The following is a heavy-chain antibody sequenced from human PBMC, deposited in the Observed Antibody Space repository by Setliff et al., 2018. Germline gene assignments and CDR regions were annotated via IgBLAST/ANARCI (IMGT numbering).Heavy chain of an antibody. D-gene: IGHD2-8*01. Sequence: ASVKVSCKASNYTFINYGMSWVRQIPGHGLEWMGWISGSSGDASYAQKFQGRVIITLATRTTTAYMELRSLRSDDTVVYYCARDSRIRFTKEEGGAYYYGMDVWGQGTTVTVSS. J-gene: IGHJ6*02. CDR3: ARDSRIRFTKEEGGAYYYGMDV. CDR1: NYTFINYG. V-gene: IGHV1-18*01. CDR2: ISGSSGDA.